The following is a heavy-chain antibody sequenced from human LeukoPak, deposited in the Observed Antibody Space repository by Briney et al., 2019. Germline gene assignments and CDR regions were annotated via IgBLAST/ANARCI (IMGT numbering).Heavy chain of an antibody. D-gene: IGHD2-8*01. CDR1: GFTFDDYG. J-gene: IGHJ4*02. V-gene: IGHV3-20*04. Sequence: GGSLRLSCAASGFTFDDYGMSWVRQAPGKGLEWVSGINWSGRDTNYADSVKGRFTISRDSAKKSLHLQMNSLRAEDTALYYCAKYLVGQMAPFDYWGQGTLVTVSS. CDR2: INWSGRDT. CDR3: AKYLVGQMAPFDY.